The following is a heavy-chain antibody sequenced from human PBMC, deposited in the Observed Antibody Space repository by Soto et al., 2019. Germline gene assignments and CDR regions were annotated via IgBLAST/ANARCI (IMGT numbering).Heavy chain of an antibody. CDR1: GFTFSSYG. V-gene: IGHV3-30*03. Sequence: GGSLRLSCAASGFTFSSYGMHWVRQAPGKGLEWVAVISYDGSNKYYADSVKGRFTISRDNSKNTLYLQMNSLRAEDTAVYYCARLSSSYGVDYWGQRTLVTVSS. J-gene: IGHJ4*02. CDR3: ARLSSSYGVDY. CDR2: ISYDGSNK. D-gene: IGHD4-17*01.